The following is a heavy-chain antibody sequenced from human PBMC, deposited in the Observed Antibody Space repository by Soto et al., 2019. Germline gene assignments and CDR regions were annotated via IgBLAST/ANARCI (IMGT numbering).Heavy chain of an antibody. J-gene: IGHJ6*02. CDR2: INHNSGGT. D-gene: IGHD2-15*01. Sequence: GASVKVSCKASGYTFTGYYMHWVRQAPGQRLEWIGWINHNSGGTNYAQKFQGWGTMTRDKSISTAYMELSRLRSVDTVVYYCARWFQGDGWLLHYYYYYGMDVWGQGTTVTVSS. CDR1: GYTFTGYY. V-gene: IGHV1-2*04. CDR3: ARWFQGDGWLLHYYYYYGMDV.